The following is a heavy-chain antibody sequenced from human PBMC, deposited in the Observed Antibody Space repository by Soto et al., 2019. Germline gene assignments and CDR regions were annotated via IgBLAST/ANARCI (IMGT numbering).Heavy chain of an antibody. V-gene: IGHV2-5*02. J-gene: IGHJ5*01. CDR2: IYWDEDK. D-gene: IGHD3-16*01. CDR3: TQRDGSLSWSDS. Sequence: QITLKESGPTLVKPTQTLTLTCTFSGFSLTTSGEGGGWIRQPPGKALEWLAIIYWDEDKRYIPSLSNRLTITKHTSKKQVALTISNIDPADTATYYCTQRDGSLSWSDSWGQGTLVTVSS. CDR1: GFSLTTSGEG.